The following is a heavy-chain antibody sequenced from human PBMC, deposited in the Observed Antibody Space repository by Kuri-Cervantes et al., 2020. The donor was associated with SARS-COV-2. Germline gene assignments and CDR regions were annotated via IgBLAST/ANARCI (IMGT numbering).Heavy chain of an antibody. CDR2: ISDDGKKR. J-gene: IGHJ5*02. V-gene: IGHV3-30*04. CDR1: GFTFSRYA. CDR3: ARELSAYCTDGICSRGMWFDP. Sequence: GGSLRLSCAGSGFTFSRYAIHCVRQAPGKGLEWVAVISDDGKKRYYADSVKGRFTISRDNSKDTLYLQMNSLRPEDTAVHYCARELSAYCTDGICSRGMWFDPWGQGTPVTVSS. D-gene: IGHD2-8*01.